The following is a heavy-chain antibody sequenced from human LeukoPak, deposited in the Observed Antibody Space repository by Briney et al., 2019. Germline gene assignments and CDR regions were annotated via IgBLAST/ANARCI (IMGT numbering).Heavy chain of an antibody. CDR3: ARGNYGGNSAAYYYYYYMDV. V-gene: IGHV3-74*01. Sequence: GGSLRLSCAASGFTFSSYWMHWVRQAPGKGLVWVSRINSDGSSTSYADSVKGRFTISRDNAKNTQYLQMNSLRAEDTAVYYCARGNYGGNSAAYYYYYYMDVWGKGTTVTISS. J-gene: IGHJ6*03. CDR2: INSDGSST. CDR1: GFTFSSYW. D-gene: IGHD4-23*01.